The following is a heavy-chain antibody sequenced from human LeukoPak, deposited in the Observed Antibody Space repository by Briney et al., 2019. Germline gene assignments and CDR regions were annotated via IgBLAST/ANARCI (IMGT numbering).Heavy chain of an antibody. CDR2: ISSSSSYI. Sequence: GGSLRLSCAASGFTFSSYSMNWVRQAPGKGLEWVSSISSSSSYIYYADSVKGRFTISRDNAKNSLYLQMNSLRVEDTAVYYCARDEPTVTTGPPVGSWGQGTLVTVSS. CDR1: GFTFSSYS. J-gene: IGHJ4*02. V-gene: IGHV3-21*01. D-gene: IGHD4-17*01. CDR3: ARDEPTVTTGPPVGS.